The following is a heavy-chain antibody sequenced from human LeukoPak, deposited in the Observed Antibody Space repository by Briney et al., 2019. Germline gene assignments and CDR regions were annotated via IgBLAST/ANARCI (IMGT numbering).Heavy chain of an antibody. CDR2: IYYSGST. V-gene: IGHV4-59*01. D-gene: IGHD3-10*01. Sequence: PSETLSLTCTVSGGSISSYYWSWIRQPPGKGLEWIGYIYYSGSTNYNPSLKCRVTISVDTSKNQFSLKLSSVTAADTAVYYCARHYYGSGTNSGYYYYYMDVWGKGTTVTVSS. CDR3: ARHYYGSGTNSGYYYYYMDV. CDR1: GGSISSYY. J-gene: IGHJ6*03.